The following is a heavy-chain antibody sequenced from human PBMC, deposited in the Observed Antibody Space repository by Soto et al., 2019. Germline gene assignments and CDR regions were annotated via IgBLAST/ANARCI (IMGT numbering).Heavy chain of an antibody. D-gene: IGHD6-25*01. Sequence: EVQLLESGGGLVQSGGSLRLSCAASGLNFASYAMTWIRQAPGKGLEWGSATSGDAANTQDADAVKGRFTMTRDNSKNTLYLQMNSLRAEDTAVYFCAKYITAAARDVDLWGRGTLVTVSS. CDR3: AKYITAAARDVDL. J-gene: IGHJ2*01. CDR2: TSGDAANT. V-gene: IGHV3-23*01. CDR1: GLNFASYA.